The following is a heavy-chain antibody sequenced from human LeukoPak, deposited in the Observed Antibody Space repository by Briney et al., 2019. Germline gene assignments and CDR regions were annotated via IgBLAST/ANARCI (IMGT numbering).Heavy chain of an antibody. CDR1: GFTFSSYA. D-gene: IGHD5-18*01. Sequence: GRSLRLSCAASGFTFSSYAMHWVRQAPGKGLEWVAVISYDGSNKYYADSVKGRFTISRDNSKNTLYLQMNSLRAEDTAVYYCAREARMVTALDYWGQGTPVTVSS. V-gene: IGHV3-30-3*01. CDR2: ISYDGSNK. J-gene: IGHJ4*02. CDR3: AREARMVTALDY.